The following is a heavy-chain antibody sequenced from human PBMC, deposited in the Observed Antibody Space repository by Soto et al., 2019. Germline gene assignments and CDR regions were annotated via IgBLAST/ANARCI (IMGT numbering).Heavy chain of an antibody. V-gene: IGHV1-8*01. Sequence: XVKVSCKASGYTFTSYDINWVRQATGQGLEWMGWMNPNSGNTGYAQKFQGRVTMTRNTSISTAYMELSSLRSEDTAVYYCARGHEYSGYGVDYWGQGTLVTVSS. CDR2: MNPNSGNT. CDR3: ARGHEYSGYGVDY. CDR1: GYTFTSYD. D-gene: IGHD5-12*01. J-gene: IGHJ4*02.